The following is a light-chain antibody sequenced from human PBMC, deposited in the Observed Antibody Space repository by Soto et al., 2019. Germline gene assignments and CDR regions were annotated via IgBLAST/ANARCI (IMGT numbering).Light chain of an antibody. Sequence: QSALTQPASVSGSPGQSITISCTGTSTDVGDSNHVSWYQHHPGKAPKLIIYGVTNRPSGVSHRFSGSKSANTASLTISGLQAEDEADYYCTSYTSSSTHVFGTGTKLTVL. CDR2: GVT. CDR3: TSYTSSSTHV. CDR1: STDVGDSNH. V-gene: IGLV2-14*01. J-gene: IGLJ1*01.